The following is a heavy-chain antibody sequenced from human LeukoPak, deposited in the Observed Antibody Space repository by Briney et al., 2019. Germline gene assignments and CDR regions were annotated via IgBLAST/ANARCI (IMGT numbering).Heavy chain of an antibody. CDR2: IYYSGST. CDR3: ARDSITMVRGVQTFYYYYGMDV. CDR1: GGSISTYY. Sequence: SETLSLTCTVPGGSISTYYWSWIRQPPGKGLEWMGHIYYSGSTNYNPSLKSRVTISVDTSKNQFSLKLSSVTAADTAVYYCARDSITMVRGVQTFYYYYGMDVWGKGTTVTVSS. D-gene: IGHD3-10*01. V-gene: IGHV4-59*01. J-gene: IGHJ6*04.